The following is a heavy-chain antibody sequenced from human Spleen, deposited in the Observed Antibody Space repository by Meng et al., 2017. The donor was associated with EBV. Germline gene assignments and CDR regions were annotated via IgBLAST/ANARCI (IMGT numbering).Heavy chain of an antibody. V-gene: IGHV4-39*07. CDR2: LYYSGCT. J-gene: IGHJ4*02. CDR1: VGSISGSWFC. Sequence: LQLPAAVPRVLKRSSALSLTCTVSVGSISGSWFCGGRLRQPPGKGLAGIGSLYYSGCTYYNPYIKSRVTIAAEKSKNQFSRKLSYVTAADTDVYYCARMHGSGSYYMDFDYWGQGTLVTVSS. CDR3: ARMHGSGSYYMDFDY. D-gene: IGHD3-10*01.